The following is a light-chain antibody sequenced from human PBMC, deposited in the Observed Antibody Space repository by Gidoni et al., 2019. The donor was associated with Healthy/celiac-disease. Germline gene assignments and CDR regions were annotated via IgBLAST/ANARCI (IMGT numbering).Light chain of an antibody. V-gene: IGKV1-5*03. CDR1: QSIRFW. Sequence: DIQLTQSPSTPSSSAGDRVPITCRDSQSIRFWLAWHRQKPGEAPSHLISQASILQSGVRTRVSGSGSRTEFTLTINNLQPDDCATYFCQQYNGHPWAFGQGTRVEIK. CDR3: QQYNGHPWA. J-gene: IGKJ1*01. CDR2: QAS.